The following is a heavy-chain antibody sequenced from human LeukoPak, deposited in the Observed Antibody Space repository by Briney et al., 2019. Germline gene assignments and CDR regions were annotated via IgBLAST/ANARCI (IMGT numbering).Heavy chain of an antibody. Sequence: PGRSLRLSCAASGFTFDDYAMHWVRQAPGKGLEWVANIKQDGSEKHYVDSVKGRFTISRDNAENSLFLQMNNLRAEDTAIYYCVNYDTTTGQSDYWGQGTLVTVSS. V-gene: IGHV3-7*01. D-gene: IGHD1-26*01. CDR3: VNYDTTTGQSDY. J-gene: IGHJ4*02. CDR2: IKQDGSEK. CDR1: GFTFDDYA.